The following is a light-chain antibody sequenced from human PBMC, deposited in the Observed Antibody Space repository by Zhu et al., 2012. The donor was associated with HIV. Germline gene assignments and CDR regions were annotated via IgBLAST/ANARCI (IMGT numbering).Light chain of an antibody. V-gene: IGKV1-9*01. CDR1: EDISSY. CDR3: QQVKTFPLT. Sequence: DIQLTQSPSFLSASVGDRVTITCRASEDISSYFAWYQQKAGKAPKVLIYAASTLQSGVPSRFSGSGSGTESTLTISSLQPEDFATYYCQQVKTFPLTFGGGTKVDIK. CDR2: AAS. J-gene: IGKJ4*01.